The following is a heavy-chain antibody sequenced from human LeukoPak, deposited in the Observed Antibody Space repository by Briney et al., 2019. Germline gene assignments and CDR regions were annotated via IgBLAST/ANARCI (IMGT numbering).Heavy chain of an antibody. CDR1: GGSFSGYY. CDR2: INHSGST. J-gene: IGHJ4*02. CDR3: ARHYGAFDY. Sequence: SETLSLTCAVYGGSFSGYYWSWIRQPPGKGLEWIGEINHSGSTNYNPSLKSRVTISVDTSKNQFSLKLSSVTAADTAVYYCARHYGAFDYWGQGTLVTVSS. V-gene: IGHV4-34*01. D-gene: IGHD4-17*01.